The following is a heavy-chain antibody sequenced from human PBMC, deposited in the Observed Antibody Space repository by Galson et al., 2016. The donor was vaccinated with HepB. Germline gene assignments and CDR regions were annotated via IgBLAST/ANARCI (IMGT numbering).Heavy chain of an antibody. CDR2: INPNSGAT. CDR1: GYNFADFY. CDR3: ARGRRSHYGLDV. J-gene: IGHJ6*02. V-gene: IGHV1-2*02. D-gene: IGHD6-25*01. Sequence: SVKVSCKASGYNFADFYIHWVRQAPGQGLEWMGWINPNSGATKYAQKFHDGVTMTRDTSINTVYVEMRRLRADGTAVFYCARGRRSHYGLDVWGQGSTITVS.